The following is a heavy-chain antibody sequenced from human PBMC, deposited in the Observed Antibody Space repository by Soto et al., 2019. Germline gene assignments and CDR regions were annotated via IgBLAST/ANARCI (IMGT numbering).Heavy chain of an antibody. D-gene: IGHD3-10*01. CDR2: IKQDGSEK. V-gene: IGHV3-7*04. Sequence: GGSMRLSCAASGFSFSSYWMNWVRQAPGKGLEWVANIKQDGSEKYYVDSVKGRFTISRDNAKNSLYLQMNSLRAEDTAVYYCARVPKTLLWFGELSSYYFDYWGQGTLVTVSS. CDR1: GFSFSSYW. J-gene: IGHJ4*02. CDR3: ARVPKTLLWFGELSSYYFDY.